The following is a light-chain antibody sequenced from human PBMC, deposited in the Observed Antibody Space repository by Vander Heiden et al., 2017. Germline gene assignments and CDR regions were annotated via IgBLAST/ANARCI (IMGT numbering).Light chain of an antibody. Sequence: DLTQPASLSGSPGQSITISCTRTNSDVGGYNSVAWYQQQPGKAPKLMIYDVTNRPLGISNRFSGAKSGNTASLTISGLQAEDEADYYCSSFRSGSTLVVFGGGTMLTVL. CDR3: SSFRSGSTLVV. V-gene: IGLV2-14*03. CDR2: DVT. J-gene: IGLJ2*01. CDR1: NSDVGGYNS.